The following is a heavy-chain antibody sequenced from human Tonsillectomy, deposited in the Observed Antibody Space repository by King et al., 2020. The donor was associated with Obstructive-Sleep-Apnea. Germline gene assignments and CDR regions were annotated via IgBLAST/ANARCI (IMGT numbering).Heavy chain of an antibody. V-gene: IGHV1-18*01. CDR3: ARVGGGYNLDFYYGMDV. D-gene: IGHD5-24*01. CDR1: GYTFTNYG. J-gene: IGHJ6*02. Sequence: VQLVQSGAEVKKPGASVKGSCKASGYTFTNYGITWVRQAPGQGPEWKGWISAYNGNTNYAQKLKGRVTMNTDTSTSTAYMELRSLRSDDTAVYYCARVGGGYNLDFYYGMDVWGQGTTVTVSS. CDR2: ISAYNGNT.